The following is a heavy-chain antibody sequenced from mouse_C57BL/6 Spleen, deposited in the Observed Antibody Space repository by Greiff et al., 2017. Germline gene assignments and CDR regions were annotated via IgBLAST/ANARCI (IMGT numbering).Heavy chain of an antibody. J-gene: IGHJ3*01. CDR3: ARSPGSSYLFAY. Sequence: VQLQQPGAELVMPGASVKLSCKASGYTFTSYWMHWVKQRPGQGLEWIGEIDPSDSYTNYNQKFKGKSTLTVDKSSSTAYMQLSSLTSEDSAVYYCARSPGSSYLFAYWGQGTLVTVSA. CDR1: GYTFTSYW. D-gene: IGHD1-1*01. V-gene: IGHV1-69*01. CDR2: IDPSDSYT.